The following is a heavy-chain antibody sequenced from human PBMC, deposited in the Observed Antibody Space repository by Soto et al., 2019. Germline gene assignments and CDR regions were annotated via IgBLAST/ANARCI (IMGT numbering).Heavy chain of an antibody. J-gene: IGHJ6*02. CDR2: IWYDGSNK. CDR3: ARDLRTMITYSDGMDV. Sequence: QVQLVESGGGVVQPGRSLRLSCAASGFNFSTYGIHWVRQAPGKGLEWVAVIWYDGSNKYYADSVKGRFTISRDNSKNTLYLQMNSLRAEDTAVYYCARDLRTMITYSDGMDVWGQGTTVTVSS. D-gene: IGHD3-22*01. CDR1: GFNFSTYG. V-gene: IGHV3-33*01.